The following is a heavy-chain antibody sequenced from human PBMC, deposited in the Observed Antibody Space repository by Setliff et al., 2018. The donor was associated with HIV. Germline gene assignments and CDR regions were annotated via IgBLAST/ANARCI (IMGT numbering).Heavy chain of an antibody. D-gene: IGHD6-6*01. CDR1: GGSFSGYY. CDR3: ARGYEGSSPGGAFDI. J-gene: IGHJ3*02. Sequence: PSETLSLTCAVYGGSFSGYYWSWIRQPPGKGLEWIGEINHRGSTNYDPSLKSRVTISVDTSKNQFSVGPSSVTAADTAVYYCARGYEGSSPGGAFDIWGLGTMVTVSS. CDR2: INHRGST. V-gene: IGHV4-34*01.